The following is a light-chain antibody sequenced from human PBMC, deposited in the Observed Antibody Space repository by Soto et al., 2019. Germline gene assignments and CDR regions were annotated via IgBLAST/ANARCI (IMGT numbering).Light chain of an antibody. CDR3: NSYATSNTHV. Sequence: QSVLTQPPSASGSPGQSVTISCTGTSSDVGNYNYVSWYQQHPGKAPKLIIYDVIYRPSGVPDRFSGSKSGITASLTFSGLQAEDEADYYCNSYATSNTHVFGTGTKVTVL. V-gene: IGLV2-8*01. J-gene: IGLJ1*01. CDR2: DVI. CDR1: SSDVGNYNY.